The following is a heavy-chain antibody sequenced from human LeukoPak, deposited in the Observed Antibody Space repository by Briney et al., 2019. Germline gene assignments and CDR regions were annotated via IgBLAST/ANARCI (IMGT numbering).Heavy chain of an antibody. J-gene: IGHJ4*02. CDR2: ISSSSSYI. CDR3: ARDADYYGSGSYFDY. Sequence: GGSLRLSCAASGFTFSSYSMNWVRQAPGKGLEWVSSISSSSSYIYYADSVKGRFTISRDNAKNSLYLQMNSLRAEDTALYYCARDADYYGSGSYFDYWGQGTLVTVSS. V-gene: IGHV3-21*01. D-gene: IGHD3-10*01. CDR1: GFTFSSYS.